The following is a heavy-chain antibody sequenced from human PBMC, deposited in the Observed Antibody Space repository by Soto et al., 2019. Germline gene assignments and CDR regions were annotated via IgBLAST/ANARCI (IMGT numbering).Heavy chain of an antibody. CDR2: VSSNGGTT. Sequence: GGSLRLSCAASGFTFSNYAMHWVRQAPGKGLEYVSAVSSNGGTTYYANSVKGRFTISRDNSKNTLYLQMGSLRVEDMAVYYCARDGGYYAFDPWGQGTLVTVSS. V-gene: IGHV3-64*01. CDR3: ARDGGYYAFDP. CDR1: GFTFSNYA. J-gene: IGHJ5*02. D-gene: IGHD3-22*01.